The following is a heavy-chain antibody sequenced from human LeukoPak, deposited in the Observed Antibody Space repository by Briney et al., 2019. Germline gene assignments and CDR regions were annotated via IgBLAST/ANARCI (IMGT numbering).Heavy chain of an antibody. J-gene: IGHJ4*02. D-gene: IGHD5-24*01. V-gene: IGHV4-39*07. CDR2: IHYSGTT. CDR3: AALGGRWLQFKVDY. Sequence: SETLSLTCNVSGGSISDNDYSWDWIRQPPGKGLEWMGCIHYSGTTYSNPSLKSRVTISVDTSKNQFSLKLSSVTAADTAVYYCAALGGRWLQFKVDYWGQGTLVTVSS. CDR1: GGSISDNDYS.